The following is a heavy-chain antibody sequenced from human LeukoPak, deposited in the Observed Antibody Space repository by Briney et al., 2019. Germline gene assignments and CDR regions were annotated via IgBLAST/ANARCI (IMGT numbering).Heavy chain of an antibody. CDR3: ARDSGGGYCSSTSCYDPYY. D-gene: IGHD2-2*01. J-gene: IGHJ4*02. Sequence: RASVKVSCKASGYTFTSYGISWVRQAPGQGLEWMGCISAYNGNTNYAQKLQGRVTMTTDTSTRTAYLELRSLRSDDTAVYYCARDSGGGYCSSTSCYDPYYWGQGTLVTVSS. CDR1: GYTFTSYG. CDR2: ISAYNGNT. V-gene: IGHV1-18*01.